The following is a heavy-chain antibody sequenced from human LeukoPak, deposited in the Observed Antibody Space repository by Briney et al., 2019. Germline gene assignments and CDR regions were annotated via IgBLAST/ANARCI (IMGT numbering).Heavy chain of an antibody. D-gene: IGHD6-25*01. CDR1: AFTLSNYA. Sequence: GGSLRLSCAGSAFTLSNYAINWVRQAPGKGPEWLSYISSSGSTILYADSVKGRFTISRDNAKNSLYLQMNSLRAEDTAVYYCAGAATYYYYGMDVWGQGTTVTVSS. V-gene: IGHV3-48*01. CDR3: AGAATYYYYGMDV. CDR2: ISSSGSTI. J-gene: IGHJ6*02.